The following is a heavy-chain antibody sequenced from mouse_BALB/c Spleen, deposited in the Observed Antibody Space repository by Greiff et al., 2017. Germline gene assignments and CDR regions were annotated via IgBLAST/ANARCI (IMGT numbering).Heavy chain of an antibody. J-gene: IGHJ4*01. CDR3: ATYYGNSYAMDY. Sequence: VKLQESGAELVRPGTSVKVSCKASGYAFTNYLIEWVKQRPGQGLEWIGVINPGSGGTNYNEKFKGKATLTADKSSSTAYMQLSSLTSDDSAVYFCATYYGNSYAMDYWGQGTSVTVSS. V-gene: IGHV1-54*01. CDR1: GYAFTNYL. CDR2: INPGSGGT. D-gene: IGHD2-10*01.